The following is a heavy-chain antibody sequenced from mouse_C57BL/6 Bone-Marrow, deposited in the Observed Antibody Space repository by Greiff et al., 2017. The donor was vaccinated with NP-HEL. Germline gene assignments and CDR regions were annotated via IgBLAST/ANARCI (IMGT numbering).Heavy chain of an antibody. CDR1: GYTFTSYW. V-gene: IGHV1-52*01. CDR3: ARSDGYHDAMDY. CDR2: IDPSDSET. J-gene: IGHJ4*01. D-gene: IGHD2-3*01. Sequence: QVQLKQPGAELVRPGSSVKLSCKASGYTFTSYWMHWVKQRPIQGLEWIGNIDPSDSETHYNQKFKDKATLTVDKSSSTAYMQLSSLTSEDSAVYYCARSDGYHDAMDYWGQGTSVTVSS.